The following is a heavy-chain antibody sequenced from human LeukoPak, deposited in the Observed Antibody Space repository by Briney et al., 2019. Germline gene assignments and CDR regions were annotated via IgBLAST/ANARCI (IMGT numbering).Heavy chain of an antibody. V-gene: IGHV4-59*01. J-gene: IGHJ5*02. Sequence: SETLSLTCTVSGGSISSYYWSWIRQPPGKGLEWIGYIYYSGSTNYNPSLKSRVTISVDTSKNQFSLKLSSVTAADTAVYYCAREGSSSWSTKYNWFDPWGQGTLVTVSS. CDR1: GGSISSYY. D-gene: IGHD6-13*01. CDR3: AREGSSSWSTKYNWFDP. CDR2: IYYSGST.